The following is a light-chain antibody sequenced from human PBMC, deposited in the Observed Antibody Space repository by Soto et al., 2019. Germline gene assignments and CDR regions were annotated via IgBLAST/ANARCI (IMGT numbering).Light chain of an antibody. V-gene: IGKV3-15*01. Sequence: EIVMTQSPATLSVSPVERATLSCMASQSVSSNLSWYQQKPGQAPRVLIYGASTRATGIPARFTGSGSGTEFIPTITSLQSEDSAVYYCQEYNTWPWTFGQGTKVDIK. J-gene: IGKJ1*01. CDR3: QEYNTWPWT. CDR1: QSVSSN. CDR2: GAS.